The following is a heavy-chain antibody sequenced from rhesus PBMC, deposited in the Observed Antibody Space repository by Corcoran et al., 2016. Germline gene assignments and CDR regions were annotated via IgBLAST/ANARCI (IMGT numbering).Heavy chain of an antibody. CDR3: ARGCTYRGCPLVQIDY. Sequence: LQLQESGPGLVKPSETLSLTCAVSGDSISNNHWVCIRQPPGQGLEWIGRIFGGGGNTDYNPSLKSRVTISTDTSKNQFSLKVNSVIAADTAVYYCARGCTYRGCPLVQIDYWGQGVLVTVSS. D-gene: IGHD2-21*01. V-gene: IGHV4-173*01. J-gene: IGHJ4*01. CDR1: GDSISNNH. CDR2: IFGGGGNT.